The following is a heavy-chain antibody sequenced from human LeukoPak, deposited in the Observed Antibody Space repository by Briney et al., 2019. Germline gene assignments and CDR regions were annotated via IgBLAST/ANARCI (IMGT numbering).Heavy chain of an antibody. CDR1: GDSVSSGF. D-gene: IGHD2-15*01. CDR2: ISDSGIT. V-gene: IGHV4-4*09. Sequence: SETLSLTCMVSGDSVSSGFWTCVRELPGKGVEWIGYISDSGITDYTPSLKSRLTRSVDTSNNKFSLNLHSVTAADTAVYYCAGRGHRYSRDWGQGILVTVSS. J-gene: IGHJ1*01. CDR3: AGRGHRYSRD.